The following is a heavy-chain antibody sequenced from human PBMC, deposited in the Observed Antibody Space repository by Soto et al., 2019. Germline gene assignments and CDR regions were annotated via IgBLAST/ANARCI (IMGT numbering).Heavy chain of an antibody. CDR2: MSYDGSNK. D-gene: IGHD6-19*01. J-gene: IGHJ4*02. V-gene: IGHV3-30-3*01. CDR1: GFTFSSYA. Sequence: QVQLVESGGGVVQPGRSLRLSCAASGFTFSSYAMHWVSQAPGKGLEWVAVMSYDGSNKYYADSVKGRFTISRDNSKNTLYLQMTSRRAEDTAVYYCARDKATYSSGCHNRHFVYWGQGTLVTVAS. CDR3: ARDKATYSSGCHNRHFVY.